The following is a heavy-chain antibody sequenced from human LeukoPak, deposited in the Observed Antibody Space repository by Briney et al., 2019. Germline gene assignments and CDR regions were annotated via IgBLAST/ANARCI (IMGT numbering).Heavy chain of an antibody. Sequence: WMXXIIPIDDSTNYVQKFQDRVMITADEATNIIYMELGSLKSEDTAEYYCARHSGHSSWYYGLDVWGQGTTVIVSS. CDR3: ARHSGHSSWYYGLDV. V-gene: IGHV1-69*01. D-gene: IGHD6-13*01. CDR2: IIPIDDST. J-gene: IGHJ6*02.